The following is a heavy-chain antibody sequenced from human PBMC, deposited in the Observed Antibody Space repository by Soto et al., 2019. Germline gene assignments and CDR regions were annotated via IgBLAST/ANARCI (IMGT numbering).Heavy chain of an antibody. CDR3: ARSEGVAAMGGDYCYYGMDV. D-gene: IGHD2-15*01. CDR2: INPNSGGT. Sequence: ASVKVSCKASGYTFTGYYMHWVRQAPGQGLEWMGWINPNSGGTNYAQKFQGRVTMTRDTSISTAYMELSRLRSDDTAVYYCARSEGVAAMGGDYCYYGMDVWGQGTTVTVSS. J-gene: IGHJ6*02. CDR1: GYTFTGYY. V-gene: IGHV1-2*02.